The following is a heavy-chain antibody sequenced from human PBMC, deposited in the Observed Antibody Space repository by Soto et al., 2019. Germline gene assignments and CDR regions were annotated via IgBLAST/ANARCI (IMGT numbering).Heavy chain of an antibody. CDR2: ISSSGSTI. V-gene: IGHV3-11*01. CDR3: ARRIVVVPSIMGGFDY. Sequence: QVQLVESGGGLVKPGGSRRLSCAASGFTFSDYYMSWIRQAPGKGLEWVSYISSSGSTIYYADSVKGRFTISRDNAKNSLSLQMNSLRVEDSAVYYCARRIVVVPSIMGGFDYWGQGTLVTVSS. D-gene: IGHD2-2*01. CDR1: GFTFSDYY. J-gene: IGHJ4*02.